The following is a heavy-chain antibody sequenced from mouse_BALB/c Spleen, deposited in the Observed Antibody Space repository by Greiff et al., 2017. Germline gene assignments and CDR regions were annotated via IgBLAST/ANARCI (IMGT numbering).Heavy chain of an antibody. Sequence: EVKLQESGPGLVKPSQSLSLTCSVTGYSITSGYYWNWIRQFPGNKLEWMGYISYDGSNNYNPSLKNRISITRDTSKNQFFLKLNSVTTEDTATYYCAREEIYYGYGKFAYWGQGTLVTVSA. CDR2: ISYDGSN. J-gene: IGHJ3*01. D-gene: IGHD2-2*01. V-gene: IGHV3-6*02. CDR3: AREEIYYGYGKFAY. CDR1: GYSITSGYY.